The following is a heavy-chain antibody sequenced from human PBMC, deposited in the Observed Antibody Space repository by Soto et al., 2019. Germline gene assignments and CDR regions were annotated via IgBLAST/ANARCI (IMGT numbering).Heavy chain of an antibody. CDR2: IFWNDDL. CDR3: AHRLGATKTGGAFDY. D-gene: IGHD1-26*01. CDR1: GFSLSTSGVG. J-gene: IGHJ4*02. Sequence: QITLKESGPTLVKPTQTLTLTCTFSGFSLSTSGVGVGWIRQPPGKALEWLALIFWNDDLRYSPSLKSRLSITQDTSKSQGVLIMTNMDPVETATYYCAHRLGATKTGGAFDYRGQGNLVTVSS. V-gene: IGHV2-5*01.